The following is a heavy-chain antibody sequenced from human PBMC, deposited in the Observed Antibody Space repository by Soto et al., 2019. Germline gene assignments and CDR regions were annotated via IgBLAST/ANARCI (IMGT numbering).Heavy chain of an antibody. CDR2: IKSKTDGGTT. Sequence: GGSLRLSCAASGFTFSNAWMNWVRQAPGKGLEWVGRIKSKTDGGTTDYAAPVKGRFTISRDDSKNTLYLQMNSLKTEDTAVYYCTTDDYDSSGYYCDYWGQGTLVTVSS. J-gene: IGHJ4*02. CDR1: GFTFSNAW. CDR3: TTDDYDSSGYYCDY. D-gene: IGHD3-22*01. V-gene: IGHV3-15*07.